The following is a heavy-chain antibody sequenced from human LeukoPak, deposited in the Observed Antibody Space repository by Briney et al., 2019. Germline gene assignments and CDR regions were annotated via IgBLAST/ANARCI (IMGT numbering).Heavy chain of an antibody. D-gene: IGHD6-13*01. V-gene: IGHV1-2*04. CDR1: GYTFTGYY. J-gene: IGHJ3*02. CDR2: INPNSGGT. Sequence: GASVKVSCKASGYTFTGYYMHWVRQAPGQGLEWMGWINPNSGGTNYAQKFQGWVTMTRDTSISTAYMELSRLRSDDTAVYYCARGKSSSDDAFDIWGQGTMVTVSS. CDR3: ARGKSSSDDAFDI.